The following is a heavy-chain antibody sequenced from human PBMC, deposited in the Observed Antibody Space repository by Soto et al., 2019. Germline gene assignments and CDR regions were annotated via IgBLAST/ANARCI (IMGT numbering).Heavy chain of an antibody. Sequence: EVKLVDSGGGLVRPGGSLRLSCAASGFTFRSYSMHWVRQAPGKGLEWGSTISSSGSHIYDADSVKGRFTISRDNAKHSMYLQMNRLRADDTAVYYCARDVGEAYNPTLDYWGQGTLVTVS. CDR2: ISSSGSHI. CDR1: GFTFRSYS. J-gene: IGHJ4*02. CDR3: ARDVGEAYNPTLDY. V-gene: IGHV3-21*01. D-gene: IGHD1-1*01.